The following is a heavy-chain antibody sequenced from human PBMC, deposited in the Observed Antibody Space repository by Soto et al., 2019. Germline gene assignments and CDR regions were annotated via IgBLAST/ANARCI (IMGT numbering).Heavy chain of an antibody. CDR1: NGSISGFY. CDR2: IHYSGST. V-gene: IGHV4-59*12. D-gene: IGHD1-26*01. CDR3: VRVGVGIGNHFDS. J-gene: IGHJ4*02. Sequence: KTSETLSLTCSVSNGSISGFYWTWIRQPPGKILEWIGYIHYSGSTDYNPSLTSRATMSVDTSKNQFSLNLKSITAADTAVYYCVRVGVGIGNHFDSWGRGTLVTVSS.